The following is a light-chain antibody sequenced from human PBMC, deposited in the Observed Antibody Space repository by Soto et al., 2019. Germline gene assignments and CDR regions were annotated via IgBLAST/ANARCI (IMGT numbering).Light chain of an antibody. Sequence: DITLTQYPSSLSLSVGYRSTISCRASQGISNFLAWYQQKAGKAHKLLIYAASTLQSGVPSRFSGSGSGTEFTLTITSVQPEDFAPYYCQQLNDSPLTVGGGTKVDIK. V-gene: IGKV1-9*01. J-gene: IGKJ4*01. CDR3: QQLNDSPLT. CDR1: QGISNF. CDR2: AAS.